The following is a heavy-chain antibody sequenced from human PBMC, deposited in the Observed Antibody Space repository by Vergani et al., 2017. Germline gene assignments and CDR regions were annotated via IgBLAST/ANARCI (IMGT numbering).Heavy chain of an antibody. CDR2: IDPSDSYT. CDR3: ARHSVITIFGVVILGQDWFDP. CDR1: GYSFTSYW. V-gene: IGHV5-10-1*03. J-gene: IGHJ5*02. Sequence: EVQLVQSGAEVKKPGESLRISCKGSGYSFTSYWISWVRQMPGKGLEWMGRIDPSDSYTNYSPSFQGHVTISADKSISTAYLQWSSLKASDTAMYYCARHSVITIFGVVILGQDWFDPGGQGTLVTVSS. D-gene: IGHD3-3*01.